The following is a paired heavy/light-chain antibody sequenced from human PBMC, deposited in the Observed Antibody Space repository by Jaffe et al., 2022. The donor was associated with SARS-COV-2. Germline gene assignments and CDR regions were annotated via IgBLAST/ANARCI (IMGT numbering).Light chain of an antibody. Sequence: DIVMTQSPDSLAVSLGERATINCKSSQSVLYSSNNKNYLAWYQQKPGQSPKLLIYWASTRESGVPDRFSGSGSGTDFTLTISSLQAEDVGVYYCQQYYSSPLTFGGGTKVEIK. V-gene: IGKV4-1*01. CDR3: QQYYSSPLT. CDR2: WAS. J-gene: IGKJ4*01. CDR1: QSVLYSSNNKNY.
Heavy chain of an antibody. Sequence: QVQLQQSGPGLVKPSQTLSLTCAIFGDRVSSNNVAWNWIRQSPSRGLEWLGRTYRRSKWFNDYAVSLKSRITINPDTSKNQFSLQLNSVTPEDTAVYFCAREPSSGDAWGWFDPWDQGTLVTVSS. V-gene: IGHV6-1*01. CDR2: TYRRSKWFN. CDR3: AREPSSGDAWGWFDP. J-gene: IGHJ5*02. CDR1: GDRVSSNNVA. D-gene: IGHD3-10*01.